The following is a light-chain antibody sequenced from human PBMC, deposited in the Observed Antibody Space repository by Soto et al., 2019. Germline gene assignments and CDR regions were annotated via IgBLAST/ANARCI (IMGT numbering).Light chain of an antibody. CDR2: GAS. J-gene: IGKJ1*01. Sequence: EIVLTQSPGNLSLSPGERATLSCRASQSVSSYYLAWYQQKPGQAPSLLIYGASTRATGIPDRFSGSGSGTDFTLTITRLEPEDCALYHCQQSPVTFGQGTKVDIK. CDR3: QQSPVT. V-gene: IGKV3-20*01. CDR1: QSVSSYY.